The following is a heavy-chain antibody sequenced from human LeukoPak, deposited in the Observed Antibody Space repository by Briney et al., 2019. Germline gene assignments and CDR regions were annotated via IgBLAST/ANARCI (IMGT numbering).Heavy chain of an antibody. CDR2: IYYSGST. CDR3: ARGGTYYYDSSGYYPRRAFDI. D-gene: IGHD3-22*01. Sequence: PSEALSLTCTVSGGTISSGGYYWSWIRQHPGKGLEWIGYIYYSGSTYYNPSLKSRVTISVDTSKNQFSLKLSSVTAADTAVYYCARGGTYYYDSSGYYPRRAFDIWGQGTMVTVSS. J-gene: IGHJ3*02. CDR1: GGTISSGGYY. V-gene: IGHV4-31*03.